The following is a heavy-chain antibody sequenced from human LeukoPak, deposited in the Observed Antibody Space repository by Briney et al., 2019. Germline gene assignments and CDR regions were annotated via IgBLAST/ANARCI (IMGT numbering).Heavy chain of an antibody. CDR3: ARKAGGYSYGPLDY. J-gene: IGHJ4*02. CDR1: GFTFSSYA. CDR2: INSDGSST. D-gene: IGHD5-18*01. Sequence: PGGSLRLSCAASGFTFSSYAMSWVRQAPGKGLVWVSRINSDGSSTSYADSVKGRFTISRDNAKNTLYLQMNSLRAEDTAVYYCARKAGGYSYGPLDYWGQGTLVTVSS. V-gene: IGHV3-74*01.